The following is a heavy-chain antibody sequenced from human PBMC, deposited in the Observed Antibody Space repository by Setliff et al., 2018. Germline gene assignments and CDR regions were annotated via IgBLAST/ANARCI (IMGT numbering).Heavy chain of an antibody. V-gene: IGHV2-5*02. Sequence: ESGPTLVNPTQPLTLTCSFSGFSLSTSGVGVGWIRQPPGKALEWLALIYWDDDKRYSPSLKDRLTITKDTSKNQVALIMTNMDPVDTATYFCAHILVVVTATGYYFDYWGQGALVTVSS. CDR3: AHILVVVTATGYYFDY. D-gene: IGHD2-21*02. J-gene: IGHJ4*02. CDR1: GFSLSTSGVG. CDR2: IYWDDDK.